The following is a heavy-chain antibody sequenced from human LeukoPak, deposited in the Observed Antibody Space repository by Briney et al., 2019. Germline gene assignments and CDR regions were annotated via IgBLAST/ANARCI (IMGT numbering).Heavy chain of an antibody. CDR3: AREYTSGYLRTFDY. CDR2: ISYDGTNK. D-gene: IGHD3-22*01. CDR1: EFIFSTYT. J-gene: IGHJ4*02. V-gene: IGHV3-30-3*01. Sequence: GGSLRLSCAASEFIFSTYTMHWVRQVPGKGLEWVAIISYDGTNKYYADSVQGRFTISRDNSKNTLYLQMNSLRPEDTAVYYCAREYTSGYLRTFDYWGQGTLVTVSS.